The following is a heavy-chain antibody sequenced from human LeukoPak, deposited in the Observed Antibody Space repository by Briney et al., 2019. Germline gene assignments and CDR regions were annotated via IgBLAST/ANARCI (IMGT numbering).Heavy chain of an antibody. V-gene: IGHV1-2*02. D-gene: IGHD6-19*01. CDR1: GYTFTGYY. CDR3: ARARSGWDRYYFDY. Sequence: ASVKVSCKASGYTFTGYYMHWVRQAPGQGLEWMGWINPNSGGTNYAQKFQGRATMTRDTSISTAYMELSRLRSDDTAVYYCARARSGWDRYYFDYWGQGTLVTVSS. CDR2: INPNSGGT. J-gene: IGHJ4*02.